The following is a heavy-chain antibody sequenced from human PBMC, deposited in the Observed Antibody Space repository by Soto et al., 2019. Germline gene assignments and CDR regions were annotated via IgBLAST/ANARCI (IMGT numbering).Heavy chain of an antibody. CDR3: ARDQRDGYTYYYYYGMDV. V-gene: IGHV4-30-4*01. D-gene: IGHD5-12*01. Sequence: SETLSLTCTVSGGSSSSGDYYWSWIRQPPGKGLEWIGYIYYSGSTYYNPSLKSRVTISVDTSKNQFSLKLSSVTAADTAVYYCARDQRDGYTYYYYYGMDVWGQGTTVTVS. CDR1: GGSSSSGDYY. J-gene: IGHJ6*02. CDR2: IYYSGST.